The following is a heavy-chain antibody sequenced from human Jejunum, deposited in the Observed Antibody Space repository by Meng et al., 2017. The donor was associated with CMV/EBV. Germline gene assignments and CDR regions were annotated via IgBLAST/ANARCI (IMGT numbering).Heavy chain of an antibody. CDR3: ARELGLRAGFDY. CDR2: TYDTGST. CDR1: GGSISPYY. Sequence: CTVSGGSISPYYWSWIRQSPGKGLEWIGFTYDTGSTNYNPSLRSRVTISVDTSKNQFSLKLYSVTAADTAVYYCARELGLRAGFDYWGQGRLVTVSS. V-gene: IGHV4-59*01. D-gene: IGHD2-15*01. J-gene: IGHJ4*02.